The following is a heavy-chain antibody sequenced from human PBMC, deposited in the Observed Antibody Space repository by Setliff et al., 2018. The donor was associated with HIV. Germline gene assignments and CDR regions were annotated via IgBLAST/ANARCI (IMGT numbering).Heavy chain of an antibody. CDR2: IYYSGST. V-gene: IGHV4-59*02. CDR3: AREFSERSPNPDHYYYYMDV. J-gene: IGHJ6*03. Sequence: SETLSLTCSVSSGSVSGYYWGWIRQPPGKGLEWIGYIYYSGSTNYNPSLKSRVTISVDTSKNQFSLKLSSVTAADTAVYYCAREFSERSPNPDHYYYYMDVWGKGTTVTVSS. D-gene: IGHD6-19*01. CDR1: SGSVSGYY.